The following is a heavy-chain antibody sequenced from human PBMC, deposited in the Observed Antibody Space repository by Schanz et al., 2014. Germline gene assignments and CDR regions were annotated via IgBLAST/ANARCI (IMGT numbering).Heavy chain of an antibody. CDR3: ATWRGDDSGGHGQFDY. CDR2: ISTSGST. Sequence: QVQLQESGPGLVKPSETLSLTCTVSGGSMSSFYWNWIRQPAGKGLEWIGRISTSGSTNYNPSLRRRVSMSIGTPKTHFSLRLSSLTAADTAVYYCATWRGDDSGGHGQFDYWGQGALVTVSS. J-gene: IGHJ4*02. V-gene: IGHV4-4*07. D-gene: IGHD3-22*01. CDR1: GGSMSSFY.